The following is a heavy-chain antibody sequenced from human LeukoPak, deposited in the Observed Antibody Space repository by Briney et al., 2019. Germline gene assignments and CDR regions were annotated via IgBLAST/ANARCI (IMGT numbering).Heavy chain of an antibody. CDR3: ARAYSSSSGRDAFDS. V-gene: IGHV3-48*02. CDR1: GFTFNSYN. Sequence: GGSLRLSCAASGFTFNSYNMNWVRQAPGKGLEGVSYISSSSSTIYYADSVKGRFTTSRDSAKTSLFLQMNSLRDEDTAVYYCARAYSSSSGRDAFDSWGLGTLVTVSS. CDR2: ISSSSSTI. J-gene: IGHJ3*02. D-gene: IGHD6-6*01.